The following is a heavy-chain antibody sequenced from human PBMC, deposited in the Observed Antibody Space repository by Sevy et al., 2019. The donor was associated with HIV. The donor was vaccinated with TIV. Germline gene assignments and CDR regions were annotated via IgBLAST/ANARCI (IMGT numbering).Heavy chain of an antibody. V-gene: IGHV1-18*01. J-gene: IGHJ4*02. CDR2: INGHNGNT. CDR1: GYIFTSYG. Sequence: ASVKVSCKASGYIFTSYGISWVRQAPRQGLEWMGWINGHNGNTNYVQNLQGRVTMTTDTSTNTADMELRSLRSDDTAVYDCARDGYDGSGYQRGLFDFWGQGTLVTVSS. CDR3: ARDGYDGSGYQRGLFDF. D-gene: IGHD3-22*01.